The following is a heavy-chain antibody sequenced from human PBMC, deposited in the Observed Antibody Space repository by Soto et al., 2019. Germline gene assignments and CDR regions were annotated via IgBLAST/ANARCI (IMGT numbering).Heavy chain of an antibody. CDR2: IYYSGST. V-gene: IGHV4-59*01. J-gene: IGHJ3*02. D-gene: IGHD3-22*01. CDR3: AGTYYYDSSGLLGDAFDI. Sequence: SETLSLTCTVSGGSISSYYWSWIRQPPGKGLEWIGYIYYSGSTNYNPSLKSRVTISVDTSKNQFSLKLSSVTAADTAVYYCAGTYYYDSSGLLGDAFDIWGQGTMGTFSS. CDR1: GGSISSYY.